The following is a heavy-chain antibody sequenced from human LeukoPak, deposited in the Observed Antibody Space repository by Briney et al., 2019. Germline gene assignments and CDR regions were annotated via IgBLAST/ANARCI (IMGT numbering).Heavy chain of an antibody. D-gene: IGHD6-13*01. V-gene: IGHV4-59*01. CDR3: ARARSSSSWYSGYYYYYMDV. CDR2: IYYSGST. J-gene: IGHJ6*03. CDR1: GGSFSGYY. Sequence: KPSETLSLTCAVYGGSFSGYYWSWIRQPPGKGLEWIGYIYYSGSTNYNPSLKSRVTISVDTSKNQFSLKLSSVTAADTAVYYCARARSSSSWYSGYYYYYMDVWGKGTTVTIS.